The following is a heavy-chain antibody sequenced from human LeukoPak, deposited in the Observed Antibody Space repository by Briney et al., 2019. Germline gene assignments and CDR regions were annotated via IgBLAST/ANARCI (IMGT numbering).Heavy chain of an antibody. D-gene: IGHD3-10*01. CDR3: ARGLRYYYGSGSPTRSAYYYYMDV. J-gene: IGHJ6*03. CDR2: IYTSGST. CDR1: GGSISSGSYY. Sequence: SETLSLTCTVSGGSISSGSYYWSWIRQPAGKGLEWIGRIYTSGSTNYNPSLKSRVTISVDTSKNQFSLKLSSVTAADTAVYYCARGLRYYYGSGSPTRSAYYYYMDVWGKGTTVTVSS. V-gene: IGHV4-61*02.